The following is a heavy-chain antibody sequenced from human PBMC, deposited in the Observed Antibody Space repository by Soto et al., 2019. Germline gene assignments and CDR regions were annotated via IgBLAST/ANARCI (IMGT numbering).Heavy chain of an antibody. CDR2: IWYDGSNK. V-gene: IGHV3-33*01. CDR3: AREYCSSTSCYNDV. CDR1: GFTFSSYG. J-gene: IGHJ6*02. Sequence: GGSLRLSCAASGFTFSSYGMHWVRQAPGKGLEWVAVIWYDGSNKYYADSVKGRFTISRDNSKNTLYLQMNSLRAEDTAVYYCAREYCSSTSCYNDVWGQGTTVTVSS. D-gene: IGHD2-2*02.